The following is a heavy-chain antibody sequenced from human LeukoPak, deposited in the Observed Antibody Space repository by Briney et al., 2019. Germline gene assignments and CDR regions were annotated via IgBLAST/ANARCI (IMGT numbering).Heavy chain of an antibody. CDR1: GFTFSSYS. V-gene: IGHV3-48*04. CDR2: ISSSSSTI. J-gene: IGHJ3*02. D-gene: IGHD2-15*01. CDR3: ARAGGTCYGIAFDI. Sequence: GGSLRLSCAASGFTFSSYSMNWVRQAPGKGLEWVSYISSSSSTIYYADSVKGRFTISRDNAKNSLYLQMNSLRAEDTAVYYCARAGGTCYGIAFDIWGQGTMVTVSS.